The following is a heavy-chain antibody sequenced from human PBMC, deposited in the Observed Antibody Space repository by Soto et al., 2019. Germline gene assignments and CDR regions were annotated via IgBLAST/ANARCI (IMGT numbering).Heavy chain of an antibody. D-gene: IGHD3-9*01. CDR3: TRGANDWYGIDY. CDR1: GFTFSSYW. J-gene: IGHJ4*02. CDR2: TNTDGSST. V-gene: IGHV3-74*01. Sequence: PGGSLRLSCAASGFTFSSYWMHWVRQAPGKGLVWVSRTNTDGSSTSYADSVKGRFTISRDNAKNTLYLQMNSLRVEDTAMYYCTRGANDWYGIDYWGQGTLVTVSS.